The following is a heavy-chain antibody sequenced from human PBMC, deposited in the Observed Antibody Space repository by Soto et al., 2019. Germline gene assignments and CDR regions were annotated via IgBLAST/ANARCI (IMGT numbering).Heavy chain of an antibody. Sequence: QLQLQESGPGLMKPSETLSLTCTVSGGSISSSSYYWGWIRQPPGKGLEWIGSIYYSGSTYYNPSPRSRVTLSVDTSKNPFSLKLSAVTAADTAVYYCARHGSGSYYNNWFDPWGQGTLVTVSS. J-gene: IGHJ5*02. CDR2: IYYSGST. D-gene: IGHD3-10*01. CDR3: ARHGSGSYYNNWFDP. CDR1: GGSISSSSYY. V-gene: IGHV4-39*01.